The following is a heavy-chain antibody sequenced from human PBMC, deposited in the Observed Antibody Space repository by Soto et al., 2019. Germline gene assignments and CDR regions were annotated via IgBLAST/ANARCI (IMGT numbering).Heavy chain of an antibody. CDR1: GGSISSYY. V-gene: IGHV4-59*01. CDR2: IYYSGST. J-gene: IGHJ5*02. D-gene: IGHD3-9*01. CDR3: ARLGDILTGPNWFDP. Sequence: SETLSLTCTVSGGSISSYYWSWIRQPPGKGLEWIGYIYYSGSTNYNPSLKSRVTISVDTSKNQFSLKLSSVTAADTAVYYCARLGDILTGPNWFDPWGQGTLVTVSS.